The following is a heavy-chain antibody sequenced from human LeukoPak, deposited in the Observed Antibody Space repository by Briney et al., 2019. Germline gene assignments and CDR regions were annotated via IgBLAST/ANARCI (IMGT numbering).Heavy chain of an antibody. J-gene: IGHJ4*02. CDR3: AIAWGEAIAARPYYFDF. D-gene: IGHD6-6*01. V-gene: IGHV1-18*01. CDR2: ISAYNGNT. Sequence: ASVKVSFKASGYTFSIYAISWVRQAPRQGLEWMGWISAYNGNTNYAPKLQGRVTMTTDTSTSAAYMELRSLRSDDTAVYYCAIAWGEAIAARPYYFDFWGKGSLVTVSS. CDR1: GYTFSIYA.